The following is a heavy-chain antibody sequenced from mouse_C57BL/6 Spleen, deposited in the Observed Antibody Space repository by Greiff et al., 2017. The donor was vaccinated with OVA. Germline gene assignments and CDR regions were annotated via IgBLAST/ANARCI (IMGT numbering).Heavy chain of an antibody. D-gene: IGHD4-1*01. CDR3: ERGRGWDEGH. CDR2: IDPSDSYT. V-gene: IGHV1-59*01. J-gene: IGHJ3*01. CDR1: GYTFTSYW. Sequence: QVQLQQPGAELVRPGTSVKLSCKASGYTFTSYWMHWVKQRPGQGLEWIGVIDPSDSYTNYNQKFKGKATLTVDTSSSTAYMQLSSLTSEDSAVYYCERGRGWDEGHWGQGTLVTVSA.